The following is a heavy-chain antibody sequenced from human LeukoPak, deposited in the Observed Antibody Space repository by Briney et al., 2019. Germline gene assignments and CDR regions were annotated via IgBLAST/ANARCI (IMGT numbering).Heavy chain of an antibody. J-gene: IGHJ4*02. CDR1: GYTFTGYY. Sequence: ASVTVSCQASGYTFTGYYMHWVRQAPGQGLEWMGWINPNSGGTNFAQKFQGRVTMARYTSISTAYMELRRLRSDDTAVYYCARDSGERGAGSYLIAYWGQGTLVTVSS. CDR2: INPNSGGT. V-gene: IGHV1-2*02. D-gene: IGHD3-10*01. CDR3: ARDSGERGAGSYLIAY.